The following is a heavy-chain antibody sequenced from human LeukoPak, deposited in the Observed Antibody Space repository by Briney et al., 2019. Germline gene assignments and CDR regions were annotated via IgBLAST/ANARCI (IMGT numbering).Heavy chain of an antibody. V-gene: IGHV1-46*01. CDR1: GYTFTSYY. D-gene: IGHD3-9*01. Sequence: GASVKVSCKASGYTFTSYYMHWVRQAPGQGLEWMGIINPSGGSTAYAQSFQGRVTMTRDTSTSTVYMELSSLRSEDTAVYYCARHRPQNYDTTNDLYYYYGMDVWGQGTTVTVSS. J-gene: IGHJ6*02. CDR3: ARHRPQNYDTTNDLYYYYGMDV. CDR2: INPSGGST.